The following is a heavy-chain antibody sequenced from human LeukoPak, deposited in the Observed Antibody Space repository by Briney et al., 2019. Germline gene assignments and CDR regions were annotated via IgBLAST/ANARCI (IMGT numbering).Heavy chain of an antibody. Sequence: GSSVKVSCKASGGTFSSYAISWVRQAPGQGLEWMGRISPIFGTANYAQKFQGRVTITTDESTSTAYMELSSLRSEDTAVYYCASGPMVRGVVRYYYYMDVWGKGTTVTVSS. CDR1: GGTFSSYA. CDR3: ASGPMVRGVVRYYYYMDV. V-gene: IGHV1-69*05. D-gene: IGHD3-10*01. J-gene: IGHJ6*03. CDR2: ISPIFGTA.